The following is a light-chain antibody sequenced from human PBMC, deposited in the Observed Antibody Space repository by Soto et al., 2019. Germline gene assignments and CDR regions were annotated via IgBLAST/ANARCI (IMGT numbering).Light chain of an antibody. Sequence: EIVLTQSPGTLSLSPGERATLSCRASQNVRSNELAWYQQKPGQAPRLLIYGASSRATAIPHRVSGSGSGTDFTLTISRLEPDEFAVYYCQQYGSSPLTFGGGTKVEFK. CDR3: QQYGSSPLT. CDR2: GAS. CDR1: QNVRSNE. V-gene: IGKV3-20*01. J-gene: IGKJ4*01.